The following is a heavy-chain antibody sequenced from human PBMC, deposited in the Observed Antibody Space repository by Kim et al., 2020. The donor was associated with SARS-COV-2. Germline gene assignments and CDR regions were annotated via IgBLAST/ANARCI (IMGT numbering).Heavy chain of an antibody. CDR1: GFTFSSYA. CDR2: ISYDGSNK. D-gene: IGHD3-3*01. Sequence: GGSLRLSCAASGFTFSSYAMHWVRQAPGKGLEWVAVISYDGSNKYYADSVKGRFTISRDNSKNTLYLQMNSLRAEDTAVYYCARSLRINSVIISGDYYGMDVWGQGTTVTVSS. J-gene: IGHJ6*02. V-gene: IGHV3-30-3*01. CDR3: ARSLRINSVIISGDYYGMDV.